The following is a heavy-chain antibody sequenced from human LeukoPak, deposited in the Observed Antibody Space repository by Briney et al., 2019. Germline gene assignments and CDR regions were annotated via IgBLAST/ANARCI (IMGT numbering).Heavy chain of an antibody. J-gene: IGHJ5*02. D-gene: IGHD6-19*01. CDR2: ISYDGSNK. Sequence: PGGSLRLSCAASGFTFSSYAMHWVRQAPGKGLEWVAVISYDGSNKYYADPVKGRFTISRDNSKNTLYLQMNSLRAEDTAVYYCARGYSSGWYNWFDPWGQGTLVTVSS. CDR3: ARGYSSGWYNWFDP. V-gene: IGHV3-30*04. CDR1: GFTFSSYA.